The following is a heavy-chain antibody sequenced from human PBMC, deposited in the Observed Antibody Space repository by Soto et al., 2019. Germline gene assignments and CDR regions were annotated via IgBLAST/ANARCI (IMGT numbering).Heavy chain of an antibody. CDR1: GATCTNFD. D-gene: IGHD5-18*01. CDR3: ARYIYGQGFNA. Sequence: QVQLVQSGAEVKKPGASVQVSCKASGATCTNFDIKWVQQATGQGLDWMGWMRANSGDTGHAPTCQGRVIMTRTNSIRTAYMELSSLRAEDTAVYYCARYIYGQGFNAWGKGTLVIVSS. J-gene: IGHJ5*02. CDR2: MRANSGDT. V-gene: IGHV1-8*01.